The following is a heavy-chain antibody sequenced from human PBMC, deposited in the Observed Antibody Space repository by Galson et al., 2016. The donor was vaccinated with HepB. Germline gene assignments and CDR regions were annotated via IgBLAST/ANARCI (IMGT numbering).Heavy chain of an antibody. CDR1: GFTFSSYW. V-gene: IGHV3-7*01. D-gene: IGHD3-3*01. CDR2: IKRDGGEK. J-gene: IGHJ4*02. CDR3: VRESYDFYSGPGFDY. Sequence: LRLSCAASGFTFSSYWMTWVRQAPGKGLEWVANIKRDGGEKYYVDSVKGRFTISRDNAKKSLYLQMNSLRTEDTAVYYCVRESYDFYSGPGFDYWGQGTLVTVSS.